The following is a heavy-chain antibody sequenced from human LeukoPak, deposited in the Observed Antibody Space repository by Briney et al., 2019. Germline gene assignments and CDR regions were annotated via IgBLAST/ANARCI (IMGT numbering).Heavy chain of an antibody. CDR2: IIPILGIA. CDR1: GGTFSSYA. D-gene: IGHD3-22*01. V-gene: IGHV1-69*04. Sequence: SVKVSCKASGGTFSSYAISWVRQAPGQGLEWMGRIIPILGIANYAQKFQGRVTITADKSTSTAYMELSSLRSEDTAVYYCARFATYYYDSSGYYAADYFDCWGQGTLVTVSS. CDR3: ARFATYYYDSSGYYAADYFDC. J-gene: IGHJ4*02.